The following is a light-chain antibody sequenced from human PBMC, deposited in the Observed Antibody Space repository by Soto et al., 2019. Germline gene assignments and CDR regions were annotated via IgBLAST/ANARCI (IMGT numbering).Light chain of an antibody. CDR3: SSYTSSSTVV. CDR2: EVS. V-gene: IGLV2-14*01. J-gene: IGLJ2*01. Sequence: HSALTQPASVSGSPGQSITISCTGTSSDVGGYNYVSWYQRHPGKAPKLMIYEVSNRPSGVSNRFSGSKSGNTASLTISGLQAEDEADYYCSSYTSSSTVVFGGGTKLTVL. CDR1: SSDVGGYNY.